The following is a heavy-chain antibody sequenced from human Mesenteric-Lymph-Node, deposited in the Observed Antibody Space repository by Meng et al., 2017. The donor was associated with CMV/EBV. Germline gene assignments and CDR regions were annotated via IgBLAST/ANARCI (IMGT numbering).Heavy chain of an antibody. V-gene: IGHV4-34*01. CDR3: ARGGGCSITSCHSWAFDI. CDR1: GGSISSYY. D-gene: IGHD2-2*01. Sequence: SETLSLTCTVSGGSISSYYWSWIRQSPGKGLEWIGEINHSGSTNYNPSLKSRGTISEDTSKNQFSLKLSSVTAADTAVYYCARGGGCSITSCHSWAFDIWGQGTMVTVSS. CDR2: INHSGST. J-gene: IGHJ3*02.